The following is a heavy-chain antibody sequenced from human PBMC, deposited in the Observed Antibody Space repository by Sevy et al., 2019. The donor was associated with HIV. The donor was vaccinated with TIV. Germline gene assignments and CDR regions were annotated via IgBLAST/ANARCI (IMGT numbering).Heavy chain of an antibody. D-gene: IGHD3-3*01. CDR1: GFTFSSYD. V-gene: IGHV3-13*01. CDR3: AGSPYDFWSGSPPCYYGMDV. J-gene: IGHJ6*02. Sequence: GGSLRLSCAASGFTFSSYDMHWVRQATGKGLEWVSAIGTAGDTYYPGSVKGRIAISREKAKNSLYLQMNSLGAGDTAMYYCAGSPYDFWSGSPPCYYGMDVWGQGTTVTVSS. CDR2: IGTAGDT.